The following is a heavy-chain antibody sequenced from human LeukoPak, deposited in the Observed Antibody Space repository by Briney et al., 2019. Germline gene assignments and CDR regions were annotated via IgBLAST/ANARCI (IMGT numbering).Heavy chain of an antibody. CDR1: GYSISSGYY. CDR2: IYHSGST. D-gene: IGHD6-13*01. CDR3: ARHTGYRAFDI. V-gene: IGHV4-38-2*01. Sequence: SETLSLTCAVSGYSISSGYYWGWIRQPPGKGLEWIGSIYHSGSTYYSPSLKSRVTISVDTSKNQFSLRLSSVTAADTAVYYCARHTGYRAFDIWGQGTMVTVSS. J-gene: IGHJ3*02.